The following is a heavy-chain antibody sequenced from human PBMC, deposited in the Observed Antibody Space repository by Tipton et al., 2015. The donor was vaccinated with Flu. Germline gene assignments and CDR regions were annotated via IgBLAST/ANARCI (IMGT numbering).Heavy chain of an antibody. V-gene: IGHV1-69*06. J-gene: IGHJ3*02. CDR1: GGTFSSYA. Sequence: QSGAEVKKPGSSVKVSCKASGGTFSSYAISWVRQAPGQGLEWMGGIIPIFGTANYAQKFQGRVTITADKSTSTAYMELRSLRSDDTAVYYCARDSAPVRAFDIWGQGTMVTVSS. CDR3: ARDSAPVRAFDI. CDR2: IIPIFGTA. D-gene: IGHD6-19*01.